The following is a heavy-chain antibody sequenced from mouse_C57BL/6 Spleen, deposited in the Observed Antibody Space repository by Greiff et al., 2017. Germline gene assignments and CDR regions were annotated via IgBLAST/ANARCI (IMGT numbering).Heavy chain of an antibody. J-gene: IGHJ1*03. CDR2: ISDGGSYT. CDR1: GFTFSSYA. V-gene: IGHV5-4*01. CDR3: ARDDYSKRYFDV. D-gene: IGHD2-5*01. Sequence: EVQVVESGGGLVKPGGSLKLSCAASGFTFSSYALSWVRQTPEKRLEWVATISDGGSYTYYPDNVKGRFTISRDNAKNNLYLQMSHLKSEDTAMYYCARDDYSKRYFDVWGTGTTVTVSS.